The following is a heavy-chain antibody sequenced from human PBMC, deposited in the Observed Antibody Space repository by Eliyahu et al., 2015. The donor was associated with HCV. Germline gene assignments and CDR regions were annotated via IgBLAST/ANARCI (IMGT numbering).Heavy chain of an antibody. CDR2: VYYSGST. D-gene: IGHD6-19*01. Sequence: QVQLQESGPGLVKPSETLSLTCTVSGGPTSSYYWTWIRXPPGRGLEWIGYVYYSGSTNYNPSLKSRVTISVDTSKNQFSLKLSSVTATDTAVYYCASGSSGWYMVMTPPGGYF. CDR1: GGPTSSYY. CDR3: ASGSSGWYMVMTPPGGYF. V-gene: IGHV4-59*01. J-gene: IGHJ1*01.